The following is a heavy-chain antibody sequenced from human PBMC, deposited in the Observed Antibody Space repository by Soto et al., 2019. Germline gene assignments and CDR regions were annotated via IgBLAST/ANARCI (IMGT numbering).Heavy chain of an antibody. D-gene: IGHD3-3*01. CDR2: IIPIFGTA. J-gene: IGHJ6*02. V-gene: IGHV1-69*06. CDR3: ARAVKRITIFGVAASGMDV. Sequence: SVKVSCKASGGTFSSYAVSWVRQAPGQGLEWMGGIIPIFGTANYAQKFQGRVTITADKSTSTAYMELSSLRSEDTAVYYRARAVKRITIFGVAASGMDVWGQGTTVTVSS. CDR1: GGTFSSYA.